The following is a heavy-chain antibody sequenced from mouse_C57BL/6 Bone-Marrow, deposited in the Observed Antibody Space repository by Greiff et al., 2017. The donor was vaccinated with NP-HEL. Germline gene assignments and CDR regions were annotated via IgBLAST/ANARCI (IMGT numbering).Heavy chain of an antibody. CDR3: ARQRLLRDWFAY. Sequence: EVQGVESGGDLVKPGGSLKLSCAASGFTFSSYGMSWVRQTPDKRLEWVATISSGGSYTYYPDSVKGRFTISRDNAKNTLYLQMSSLKSEDTAMYYCARQRLLRDWFAYWGQGTLVTVSA. V-gene: IGHV5-6*01. J-gene: IGHJ3*01. D-gene: IGHD2-3*01. CDR2: ISSGGSYT. CDR1: GFTFSSYG.